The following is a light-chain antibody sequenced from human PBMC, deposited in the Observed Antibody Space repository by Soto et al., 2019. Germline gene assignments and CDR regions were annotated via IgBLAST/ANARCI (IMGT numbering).Light chain of an antibody. Sequence: DIQMTQSPSTLSASVGDRVTITCRASQSISSWLAWYQQKPGKAPKLLIYEASSLESGVPSRFGGSGSGTEFTLTISSLQPDDFAIYYCQQYNSYSWTFGQRSKV. CDR3: QQYNSYSWT. CDR2: EAS. CDR1: QSISSW. J-gene: IGKJ1*01. V-gene: IGKV1-5*03.